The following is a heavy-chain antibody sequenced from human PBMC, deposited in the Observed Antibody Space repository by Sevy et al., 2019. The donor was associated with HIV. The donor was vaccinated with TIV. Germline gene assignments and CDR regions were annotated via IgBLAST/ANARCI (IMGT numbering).Heavy chain of an antibody. CDR2: ISAYNGHT. V-gene: IGHV1-18*01. CDR3: ARVEACGSGWYGNGMDV. D-gene: IGHD6-19*01. J-gene: IGHJ6*02. CDR1: GYPFSTYA. Sequence: ASVKVSCKASGYPFSTYAISWVRQAPGQGLECMGWISAYNGHTNYAQSLQDRVTMTTDTSTSTAYMELRSLRSDDTAVYYCARVEACGSGWYGNGMDVWGQGTTVTVSS.